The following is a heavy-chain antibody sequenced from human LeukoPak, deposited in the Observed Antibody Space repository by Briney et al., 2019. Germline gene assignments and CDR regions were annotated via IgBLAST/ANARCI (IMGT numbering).Heavy chain of an antibody. D-gene: IGHD4-17*01. Sequence: GASVKVSCKASGGTFSSYAISWVRQAPGQGLEWMGGIIPIFGTANYAQKFQGRVTITADESTSTAYMELSSPRSEDTAVYYCARPMTTVTTNRGYYYYYGMDVWGKGTTVTVSS. CDR3: ARPMTTVTTNRGYYYYYGMDV. V-gene: IGHV1-69*01. J-gene: IGHJ6*04. CDR1: GGTFSSYA. CDR2: IIPIFGTA.